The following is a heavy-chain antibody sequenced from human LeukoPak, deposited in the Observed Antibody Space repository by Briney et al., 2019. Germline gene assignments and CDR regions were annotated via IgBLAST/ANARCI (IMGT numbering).Heavy chain of an antibody. Sequence: ASVKVSCKASGYTFTSYYMHWVRQAPGQGLEWMGIINPSGGSTSYAQKFQGRDTMTRDTSTSTVYMELSSLRSEDTAVYYCARGGYVFGVVINRIIDYWGQGTLVTVSS. D-gene: IGHD3-3*01. J-gene: IGHJ4*02. CDR1: GYTFTSYY. CDR2: INPSGGST. V-gene: IGHV1-46*01. CDR3: ARGGYVFGVVINRIIDY.